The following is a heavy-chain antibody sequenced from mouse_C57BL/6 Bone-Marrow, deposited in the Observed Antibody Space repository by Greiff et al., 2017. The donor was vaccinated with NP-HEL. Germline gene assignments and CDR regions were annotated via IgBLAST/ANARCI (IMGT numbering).Heavy chain of an antibody. CDR1: GYTFTDYE. CDR3: TRFYDVR. Sequence: VQLQQSGAELVRPGASVTLSCKASGYTFTDYEMHWVKQTPVHGLEWIGAIDPETGGTAYNQKFKGKDILTADKSSSTAYMELRSLTSEDSAVYYCTRFYDVRWGQGTTLTVSS. J-gene: IGHJ2*01. V-gene: IGHV1-15*01. CDR2: IDPETGGT. D-gene: IGHD2-12*01.